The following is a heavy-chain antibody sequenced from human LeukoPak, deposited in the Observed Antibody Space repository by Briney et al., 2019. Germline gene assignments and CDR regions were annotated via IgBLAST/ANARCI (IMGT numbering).Heavy chain of an antibody. CDR2: INWSGGST. J-gene: IGHJ4*02. D-gene: IGHD2-2*01. CDR3: ARAPITSPFHFDY. V-gene: IGHV3-20*04. Sequence: GGSLRLSCTASGFAFDEHGMSWVRQVPGKGLEWVSGINWSGGSTGYADPLRGRFTISRDNAKNSLYLQMDSLRAEDTALYYCARAPITSPFHFDYWGQGTLVTVSS. CDR1: GFAFDEHG.